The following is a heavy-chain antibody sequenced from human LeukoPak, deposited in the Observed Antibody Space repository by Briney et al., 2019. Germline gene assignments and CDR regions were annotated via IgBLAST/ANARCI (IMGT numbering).Heavy chain of an antibody. CDR2: ISSSSSYI. CDR1: GFTFSSYS. D-gene: IGHD3-3*01. V-gene: IGHV3-21*01. J-gene: IGHJ4*02. Sequence: PGGSLRLSCAASGFTFSSYSMNWVRQAPGMGLEWVSSISSSSSYIYYADSVKGRFTISRDNAKNSLYLQMNSLRAEDTAVYYCASPIFGVVPASFVDYWGQGTLVTVSS. CDR3: ASPIFGVVPASFVDY.